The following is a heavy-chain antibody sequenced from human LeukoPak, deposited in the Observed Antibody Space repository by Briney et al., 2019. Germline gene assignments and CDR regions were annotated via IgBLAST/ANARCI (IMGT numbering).Heavy chain of an antibody. V-gene: IGHV3-48*01. J-gene: IGHJ4*02. Sequence: GGSLRLSCAASGFTFSSYSMNWVRQAPGKGLEWVSYISSSSSTIYYADSVKGRFTISRDNAKNSLYLQMNSLRAEDTAVYYCATPPREAAGIPWVIWGQGTLVTVSS. CDR3: ATPPREAAGIPWVI. CDR2: ISSSSSTI. D-gene: IGHD6-13*01. CDR1: GFTFSSYS.